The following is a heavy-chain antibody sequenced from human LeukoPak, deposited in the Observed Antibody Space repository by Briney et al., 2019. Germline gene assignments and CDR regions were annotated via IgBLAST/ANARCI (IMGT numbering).Heavy chain of an antibody. CDR1: GYSFTSYW. CDR3: ARHRYCSSTSCLPDY. Sequence: GESLKISCKGSGYSFTSYWIGWVRQMPGKGLECMGIIYPGDSDTRYSPSFQGQVTISADKSISTAYLQWSSLKASDTAMYYCARHRYCSSTSCLPDYWGQGTLVTVSS. J-gene: IGHJ4*02. D-gene: IGHD2-2*01. CDR2: IYPGDSDT. V-gene: IGHV5-51*01.